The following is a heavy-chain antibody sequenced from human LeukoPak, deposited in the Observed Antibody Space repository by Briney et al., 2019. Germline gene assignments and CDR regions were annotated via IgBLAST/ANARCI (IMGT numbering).Heavy chain of an antibody. CDR3: AKNVDTAMAPGFDI. V-gene: IGHV5-51*01. D-gene: IGHD5-18*01. Sequence: GESLKISCKGSGYSFSSYWIGWVRQMPGKGLEWMGVIYPGDSDTRYSPSFQGQFTISADKSISTAYLQWSSLKASDAAMYYCAKNVDTAMAPGFDIWGQGTMVTVSS. CDR2: IYPGDSDT. J-gene: IGHJ3*02. CDR1: GYSFSSYW.